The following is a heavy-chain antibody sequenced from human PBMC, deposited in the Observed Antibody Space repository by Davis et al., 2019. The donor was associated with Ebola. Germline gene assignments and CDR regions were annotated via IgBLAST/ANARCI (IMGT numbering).Heavy chain of an antibody. D-gene: IGHD3-3*01. V-gene: IGHV5-51*01. CDR3: ARPMTSRSAAAFDI. Sequence: GESLKISCKVSGYSFTTYWVGWVRQMPGKGLEWIGIIYPGDSDTRYSPSFQGQVTISADKSITTAYLQWSSLEASDTAMYYCARPMTSRSAAAFDIWGQGTMVTVSS. CDR1: GYSFTTYW. CDR2: IYPGDSDT. J-gene: IGHJ3*02.